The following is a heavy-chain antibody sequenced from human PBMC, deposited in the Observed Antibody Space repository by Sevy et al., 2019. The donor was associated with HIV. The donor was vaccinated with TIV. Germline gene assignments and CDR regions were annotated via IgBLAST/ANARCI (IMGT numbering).Heavy chain of an antibody. Sequence: GGSLRLSCAASGFTFSSYSMNWVRQAPVKGLEWVSYISSSSTTIYYADSVKGRFTISRDNAKNSLYLQMNSLRDEDTAVYYCARGYTGYDVGPLDYWGQGTLVTVSS. V-gene: IGHV3-48*02. CDR1: GFTFSSYS. J-gene: IGHJ4*02. D-gene: IGHD5-12*01. CDR2: ISSSSTTI. CDR3: ARGYTGYDVGPLDY.